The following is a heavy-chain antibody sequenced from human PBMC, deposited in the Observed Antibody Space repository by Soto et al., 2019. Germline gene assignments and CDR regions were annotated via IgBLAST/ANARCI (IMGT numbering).Heavy chain of an antibody. J-gene: IGHJ4*02. CDR2: LYYSGST. V-gene: IGHV4-61*01. CDR3: ARDQGFYYDNSGYYRTPFDY. D-gene: IGHD3-22*01. CDR1: GGSVSSASYY. Sequence: SETLSLTCTVSGGSVSSASYYWSWIRQPPGKGLEWIGYLYYSGSTNYNPSLKSRVTISVDTSKNQFSLKLSSVTAADTAVYYCARDQGFYYDNSGYYRTPFDYWGQGTLVTVSS.